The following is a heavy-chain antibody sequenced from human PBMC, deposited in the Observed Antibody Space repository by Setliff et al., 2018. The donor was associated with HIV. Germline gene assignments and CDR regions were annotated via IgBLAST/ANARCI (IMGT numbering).Heavy chain of an antibody. CDR2: IYTSGST. D-gene: IGHD6-13*01. V-gene: IGHV4-61*02. CDR1: GGSINSGAYL. Sequence: PSETLSLTCTVSGGSINSGAYLWAWIRQPAGKGLEWIGRIYTSGSTDYNPSLKSRVTMSVDTSMDQFSLKLNSVTAADTAVYYCAAASSWDPLLGYWGQGTLVTVSS. J-gene: IGHJ4*02. CDR3: AAASSWDPLLGY.